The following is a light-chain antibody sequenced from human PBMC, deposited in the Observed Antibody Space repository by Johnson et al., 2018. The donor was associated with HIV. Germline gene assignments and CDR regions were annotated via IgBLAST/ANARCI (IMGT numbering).Light chain of an antibody. CDR2: KNH. J-gene: IGLJ1*01. Sequence: QSVLTQPPSVSAAPGQKVTFSCSGSSSNIGENFVSWYQHLPGTAPKLLIFKNHERPSGIPDRFSASKSGTSATLGITGLQTGDEADYYCGTWDSSLSAYVFGTGTKVTVL. V-gene: IGLV1-51*02. CDR3: GTWDSSLSAYV. CDR1: SSNIGENF.